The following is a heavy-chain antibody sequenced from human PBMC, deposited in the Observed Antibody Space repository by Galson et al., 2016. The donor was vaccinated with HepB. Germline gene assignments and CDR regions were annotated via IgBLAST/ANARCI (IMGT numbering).Heavy chain of an antibody. V-gene: IGHV4-30-2*01. D-gene: IGHD2-8*01. CDR1: GGSISSGGYS. CDR2: IYHSGST. Sequence: TLSLTCAVSGGSISSGGYSWSWIRQPPGKGLEWIGYIYHSGSTYYNPSLKSRVTISVDMSKNQFSLRLSSVTAADPAVYYGARPNARPRHYYGMDVWGQGTAVTVSS. CDR3: ARPNARPRHYYGMDV. J-gene: IGHJ6*02.